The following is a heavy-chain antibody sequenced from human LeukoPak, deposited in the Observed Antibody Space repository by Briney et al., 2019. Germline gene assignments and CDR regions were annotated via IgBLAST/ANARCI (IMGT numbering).Heavy chain of an antibody. V-gene: IGHV1-46*01. J-gene: IGHJ4*02. D-gene: IGHD6-13*01. CDR1: GYTFTSYY. CDR3: ATDVIAAAGTNY. Sequence: ASVKVSCKASGYTFTSYYMHWVRQAPGQGLEWMGIINPSGGSTSYAQKFQGRVTMTRDTSTSTVYMELSSLRSDDTAVYYCATDVIAAAGTNYWGQGTLVTVSS. CDR2: INPSGGST.